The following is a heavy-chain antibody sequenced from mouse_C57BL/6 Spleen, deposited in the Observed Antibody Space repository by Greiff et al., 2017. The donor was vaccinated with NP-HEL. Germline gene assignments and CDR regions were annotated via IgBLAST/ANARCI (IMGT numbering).Heavy chain of an antibody. J-gene: IGHJ4*01. CDR3: ARDYSNVYAMDY. Sequence: VQGVESGAELVRPGASVKLSCKASGYTFTDYYINWVKQRPGQGLEWIARIYPGSGNTYYNEKFKGKATLTAEKSSSTAYMQLSSLTSEDSAVYFCARDYSNVYAMDYWGQGTSVTVSS. CDR2: IYPGSGNT. CDR1: GYTFTDYY. D-gene: IGHD2-5*01. V-gene: IGHV1-76*01.